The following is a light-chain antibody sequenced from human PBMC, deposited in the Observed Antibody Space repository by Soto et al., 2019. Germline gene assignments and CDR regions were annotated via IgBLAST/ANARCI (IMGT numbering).Light chain of an antibody. CDR3: ASWDDSLSGYV. V-gene: IGLV1-47*01. CDR2: MND. Sequence: VLTQPPSASGNPGQRLTISCSGSTSNILRNYVYWYRQLPGTAPRLLISMNDQRPSGVPDRFSGSKSGTSASLAISGLRSEDEADYYCASWDDSLSGYVFGTGTKVTVL. CDR1: TSNILRNY. J-gene: IGLJ1*01.